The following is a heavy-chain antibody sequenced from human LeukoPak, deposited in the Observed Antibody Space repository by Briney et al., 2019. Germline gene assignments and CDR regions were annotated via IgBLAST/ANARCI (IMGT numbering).Heavy chain of an antibody. Sequence: GGSLRLSCAASGFTFSDYWMSWVRQSPGKGPEWVSGISESGAVTHYADSVKGRFTISRDNSKTTVSLQMNSLRAEDTAVYYCAVSVRFERVWHYFNNWGQGTQVTVSS. CDR1: GFTFSDYW. J-gene: IGHJ4*02. D-gene: IGHD3-9*01. CDR3: AVSVRFERVWHYFNN. CDR2: ISESGAVT. V-gene: IGHV3-23*01.